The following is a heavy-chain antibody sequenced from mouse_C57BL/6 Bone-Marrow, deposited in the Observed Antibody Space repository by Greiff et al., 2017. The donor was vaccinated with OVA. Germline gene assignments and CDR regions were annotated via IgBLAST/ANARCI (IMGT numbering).Heavy chain of an antibody. CDR3: AWTGTVYYYAMDY. Sequence: EVQVVESGGGLVKPGGSLKLSCAASGFTFSDYGMHWVRQAPEKGLEWVAYISSGSSTIYYADTVKGRFTISRDNAKNTLFLQMTSLRSEDTAMYYCAWTGTVYYYAMDYWGQGTSVTVS. J-gene: IGHJ4*01. CDR2: ISSGSSTI. D-gene: IGHD4-1*01. CDR1: GFTFSDYG. V-gene: IGHV5-17*01.